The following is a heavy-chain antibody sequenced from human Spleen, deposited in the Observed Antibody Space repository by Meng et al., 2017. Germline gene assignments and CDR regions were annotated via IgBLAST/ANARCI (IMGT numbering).Heavy chain of an antibody. CDR1: GYNFIAYW. V-gene: IGHV1-2*07. CDR3: ALREGG. CDR2: INPNDGST. D-gene: IGHD1-26*01. Sequence: ASVKVSCKASGYNFIAYWLYWVRQAPGQGLEWIGWINPNDGSTKYANKFLGRVTVTRDASASTAYMEMSSLTYYDTAVYYCALREGGWGQGTLVTVSS. J-gene: IGHJ4*02.